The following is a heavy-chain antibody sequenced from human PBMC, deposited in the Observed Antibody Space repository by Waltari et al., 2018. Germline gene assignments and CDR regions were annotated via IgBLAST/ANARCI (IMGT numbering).Heavy chain of an antibody. J-gene: IGHJ4*02. Sequence: QVQLQQWGAGLLKPSETLSLTCAVYGGSFSGYYWSWMRQPPGKGLEWIGEINHSGSTNYNPPLKSRVTISVDTSKNQFSLKLSSVTAADTAVYYCARGTGYYYDSSGPYYFDYWGQGTLVTVSS. CDR2: INHSGST. D-gene: IGHD3-22*01. CDR3: ARGTGYYYDSSGPYYFDY. V-gene: IGHV4-34*01. CDR1: GGSFSGYY.